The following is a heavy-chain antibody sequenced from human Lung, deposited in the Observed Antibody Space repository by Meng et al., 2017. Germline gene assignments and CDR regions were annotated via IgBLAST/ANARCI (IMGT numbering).Heavy chain of an antibody. J-gene: IGHJ4*02. CDR3: ARGVGSLDF. CDR2: VYSSGSA. CDR1: GGTFSDYF. V-gene: IGHV4-4*07. D-gene: IGHD5/OR15-5a*01. Sequence: PVRVKHWGSLSLSGVASGGTFSDYFWHWIRQPAGKGLDWIGRVYSSGSANYNPSLKSRVTMSVDRSKNQFSLQLTSVTAADTAVYYCARGVGSLDFWGQGALVTVSS.